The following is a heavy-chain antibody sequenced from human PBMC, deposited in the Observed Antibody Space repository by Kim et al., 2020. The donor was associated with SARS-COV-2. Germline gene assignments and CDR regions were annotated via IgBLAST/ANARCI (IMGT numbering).Heavy chain of an antibody. V-gene: IGHV1-58*01. D-gene: IGHD3-22*01. CDR3: AAVGYYDSSGSVYDAFDI. CDR2: IVVGSGNT. Sequence: SVKVSCKASGFTFTSSAVQWVRQARGQRLEWIGWIVVGSGNTNYAQKFQERVTITRDMSTSTAYMELSSLRSEDTAVYYCAAVGYYDSSGSVYDAFDIWGQGTMVTVSS. CDR1: GFTFTSSA. J-gene: IGHJ3*02.